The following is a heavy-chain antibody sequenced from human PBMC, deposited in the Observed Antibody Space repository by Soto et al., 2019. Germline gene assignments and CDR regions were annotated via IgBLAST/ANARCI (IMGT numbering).Heavy chain of an antibody. D-gene: IGHD2-15*01. V-gene: IGHV4-30-4*01. CDR2: IYKSATT. CDR1: GDSISSVDYF. CDR3: ARGRYCLTGRCFPNWFDS. J-gene: IGHJ5*01. Sequence: LSLTCAVSGDSISSVDYFWAWIRQPPGQALEYIGYIYKSATTYYNPSFESRVAISLDTSKSQFSLNVTSVTAADTAVYFCARGRYCLTGRCFPNWFDSWGQGTLVTVSS.